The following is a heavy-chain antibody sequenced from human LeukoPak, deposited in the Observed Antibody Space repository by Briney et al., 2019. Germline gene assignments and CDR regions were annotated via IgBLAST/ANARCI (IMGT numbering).Heavy chain of an antibody. V-gene: IGHV3-7*03. CDR3: ARKTVVGSYFDY. Sequence: GGSLRLSCAASGFTFSAYWMSWVRQAPGKGLEWGANIKQDGSDKYYVDSVKGRFTISRDNAKNSLYLQMNSLRAEDTAVYYCARKTVVGSYFDYWGQGIPVTVSS. D-gene: IGHD4-23*01. CDR2: IKQDGSDK. J-gene: IGHJ4*02. CDR1: GFTFSAYW.